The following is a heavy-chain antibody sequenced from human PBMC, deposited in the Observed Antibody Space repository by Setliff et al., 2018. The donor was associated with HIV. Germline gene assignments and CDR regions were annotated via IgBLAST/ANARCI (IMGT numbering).Heavy chain of an antibody. CDR3: ATLRQQLITGWFDP. V-gene: IGHV3-33*01. J-gene: IGHJ5*02. D-gene: IGHD6-13*01. Sequence: GGSLRLSCAASGFIFSSYGMHWVRQAPGKGPEWVAVIWYDGSNKYYADSVKGRFTISRDNSKNTLYLHMNSLRAEDTAVYYCATLRQQLITGWFDPWGQGTLVTAPQ. CDR2: IWYDGSNK. CDR1: GFIFSSYG.